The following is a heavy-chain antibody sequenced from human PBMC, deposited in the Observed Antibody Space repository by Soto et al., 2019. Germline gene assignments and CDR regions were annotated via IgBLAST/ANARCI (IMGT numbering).Heavy chain of an antibody. CDR3: ARGGVAARQNYYYYYGMDV. D-gene: IGHD6-6*01. V-gene: IGHV4-34*01. CDR2: INHSGST. CDR1: GGSFSGYY. Sequence: SETLSLACAVYGGSFSGYYWSWIRQPPGKGLEWIGEINHSGSTNYNPSLKSRVTISVDTSKNQFSLKLSSVTAADTAVYYCARGGVAARQNYYYYYGMDVWGQGTTVTVSS. J-gene: IGHJ6*02.